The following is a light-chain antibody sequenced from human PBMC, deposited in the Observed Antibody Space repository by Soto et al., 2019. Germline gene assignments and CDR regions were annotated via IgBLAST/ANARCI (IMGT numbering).Light chain of an antibody. J-gene: IGKJ4*01. V-gene: IGKV3-11*01. CDR2: DAS. CDR1: QSISSQ. CDR3: QQRSNWPLT. Sequence: EIVLTQSPATLSLSPGERATLSCRASQSISSQLAWYQQKPGQAPRLLIHDASNRATGIPARFSGSESSTDFTLTISSLEPEDFAVYFCQQRSNWPLTFGGGTKVEIK.